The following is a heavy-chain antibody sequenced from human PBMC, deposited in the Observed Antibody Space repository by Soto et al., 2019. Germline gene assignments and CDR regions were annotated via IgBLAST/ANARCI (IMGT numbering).Heavy chain of an antibody. D-gene: IGHD4-4*01. CDR2: IKPISDIT. CDR3: ARDPSTINKLIGVWFDP. J-gene: IGHJ5*02. CDR1: GDTFGRFT. V-gene: IGHV1-69*01. Sequence: QIRLVQSGAEVQKPWSSVRVSCKASGDTFGRFTINWVRQAPGQGLEWMGGIKPISDITNYAQRFQGRVTFTADASTSTVYLELSSLRSEDTAMYYCARDPSTINKLIGVWFDPWGQGTLVTVSS.